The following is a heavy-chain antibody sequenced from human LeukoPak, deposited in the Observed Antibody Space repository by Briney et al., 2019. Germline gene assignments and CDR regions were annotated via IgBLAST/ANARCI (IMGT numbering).Heavy chain of an antibody. CDR2: IWYDGSNK. Sequence: PGRSLRLSCAASGFTFSSYGMHWVRQAPGKGLEWVAVIWYDGSNKYYADSVKGRFTLSRDNSKNTLYLQMNSLRAEDTAVYYCAKDLRSGYYYDSTLDYWGQGTLVTVSS. CDR3: AKDLRSGYYYDSTLDY. J-gene: IGHJ4*02. CDR1: GFTFSSYG. D-gene: IGHD3-22*01. V-gene: IGHV3-33*06.